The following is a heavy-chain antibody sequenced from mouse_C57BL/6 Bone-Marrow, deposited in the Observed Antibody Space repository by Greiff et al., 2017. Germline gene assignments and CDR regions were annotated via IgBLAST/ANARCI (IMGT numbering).Heavy chain of an antibody. J-gene: IGHJ2*01. Sequence: QVQLQQPGAELVKPGASVKLSCKASGYTFTSYWMHWVKQRPGQGLEWIGMIHPNSGSTNYNEKFKSKATLTVDKSSSTAYMQLSSLTSADSAVYYCARERGTRGDYWGQGTTLTVSS. CDR2: IHPNSGST. CDR1: GYTFTSYW. D-gene: IGHD3-3*01. V-gene: IGHV1-64*01. CDR3: ARERGTRGDY.